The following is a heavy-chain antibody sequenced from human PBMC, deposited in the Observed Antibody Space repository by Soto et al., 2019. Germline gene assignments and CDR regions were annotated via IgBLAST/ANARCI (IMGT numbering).Heavy chain of an antibody. D-gene: IGHD3-3*01. CDR3: ARVYVEILEWLSLRPYYFDD. CDR1: GFTVSSNY. V-gene: IGHV3-66*01. Sequence: HPGGSLRLSCAASGFTVSSNYMSWVRQAPGKGLEWVSVIYSGGSTYYADSVKGRFTTSRDNSKNTLYLQMNSLRAEDTAVYYCARVYVEILEWLSLRPYYFDDWGQGTLVTVSS. J-gene: IGHJ4*02. CDR2: IYSGGST.